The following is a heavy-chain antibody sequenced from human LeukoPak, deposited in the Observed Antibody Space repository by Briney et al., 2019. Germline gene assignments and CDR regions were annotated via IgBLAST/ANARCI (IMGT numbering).Heavy chain of an antibody. D-gene: IGHD6-13*01. Sequence: ASVKVSCKASGYTFTSHGISWVRQAPGQGLEWMGWISTYNGNTNYAQKLQGRVTIIADKSTSTAYMELNSLRSEDTAVYYCARSSIIAAAGPYYFDHWGQGTLVTVSS. CDR2: ISTYNGNT. CDR1: GYTFTSHG. V-gene: IGHV1-18*01. J-gene: IGHJ4*02. CDR3: ARSSIIAAAGPYYFDH.